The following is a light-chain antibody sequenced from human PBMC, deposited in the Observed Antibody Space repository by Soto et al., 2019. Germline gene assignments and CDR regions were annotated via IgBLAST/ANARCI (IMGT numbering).Light chain of an antibody. CDR2: CAS. J-gene: IGKJ2*01. Sequence: DTVMSQSPDALAVSLGERATFNCKSSQRVLYSPNNRDCLAWYQQKPGQPPKLLIYCASTRDSGVADRFSGSGSGTDFTLTISSLQAEDVAVYFCHQYCDIPYTFGQGTKLEIK. CDR3: HQYCDIPYT. V-gene: IGKV4-1*01. CDR1: QRVLYSPNNRDC.